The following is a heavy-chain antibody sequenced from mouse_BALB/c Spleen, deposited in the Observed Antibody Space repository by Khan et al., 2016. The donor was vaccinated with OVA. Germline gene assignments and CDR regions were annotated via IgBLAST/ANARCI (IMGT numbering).Heavy chain of an antibody. CDR2: INPTSGYT. V-gene: IGHV1-7*01. CDR1: GYTFTTYW. J-gene: IGHJ2*01. CDR3: ARDRIDY. Sequence: VQLKESGAELAKPGASVKMSCKASGYTFTTYWMHWVKQRPGQGLEWIGYINPTSGYTDYNQKFKDKATLTADKSSSTAYMQLSNLTSDDSAVYYCARDRIDYWGQGTTLTVSS.